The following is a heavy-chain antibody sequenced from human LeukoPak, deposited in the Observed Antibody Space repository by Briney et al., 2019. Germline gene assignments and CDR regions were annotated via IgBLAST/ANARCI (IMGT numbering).Heavy chain of an antibody. Sequence: GGSLRLSCAASGFTFSSYAMSWVRQPPGKGLEWVSAISGSGGSTYYADSVKGRFTISRDNSKNTLYLQMNSLRAEDTAIYYCAKDYGGNAGCFDYWGQGTLVTVSA. J-gene: IGHJ4*02. CDR3: AKDYGGNAGCFDY. D-gene: IGHD4-23*01. V-gene: IGHV3-23*01. CDR2: ISGSGGST. CDR1: GFTFSSYA.